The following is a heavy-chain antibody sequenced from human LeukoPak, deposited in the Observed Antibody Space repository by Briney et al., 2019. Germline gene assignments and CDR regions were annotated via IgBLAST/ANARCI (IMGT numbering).Heavy chain of an antibody. V-gene: IGHV3-21*03. CDR2: ISSSSSYI. CDR3: STDVPTFGSGEFDY. D-gene: IGHD3-10*01. J-gene: IGHJ4*02. CDR1: GFTFSSYS. Sequence: GGSLRLSCAASGFTFSSYSMNWVRQAPGKGLEWVSSISSSSSYIYYADSVKGRFTISRDNAKNSLYLQMNSLKTEDTAVYYCSTDVPTFGSGEFDYWGQGTLVTVSS.